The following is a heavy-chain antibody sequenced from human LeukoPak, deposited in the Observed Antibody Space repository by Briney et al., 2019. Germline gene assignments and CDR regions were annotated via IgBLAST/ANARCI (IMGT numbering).Heavy chain of an antibody. D-gene: IGHD4-17*01. CDR1: GFTFSSYG. J-gene: IGHJ4*02. V-gene: IGHV3-30*18. CDR2: ISYDGSNK. CDR3: AKPYGDYLPYFDY. Sequence: GGSLRLSCAASGFTFSSYGMHWVRQAPGKGLEWVAVISYDGSNKYYADSVKGRFTISRDNSKNTLYLQMNSLRAEDTAVYYCAKPYGDYLPYFDYWGQGTLVTVSS.